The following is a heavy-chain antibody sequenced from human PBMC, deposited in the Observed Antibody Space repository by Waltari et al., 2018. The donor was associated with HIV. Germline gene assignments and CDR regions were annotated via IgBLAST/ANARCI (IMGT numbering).Heavy chain of an antibody. J-gene: IGHJ4*02. D-gene: IGHD3-22*01. Sequence: QVLLQESGPGRVKPSETLSLTCTVPGGSITSYHWTWLRPPPGKGLECIGYIYYSGSTNYNPSLKSRATISVDTSKNQVSLKLSSVTAADTAVYYCASRGMHYYDSSGYYSWGQGTLVTVSS. CDR2: IYYSGST. CDR3: ASRGMHYYDSSGYYS. CDR1: GGSITSYH. V-gene: IGHV4-59*01.